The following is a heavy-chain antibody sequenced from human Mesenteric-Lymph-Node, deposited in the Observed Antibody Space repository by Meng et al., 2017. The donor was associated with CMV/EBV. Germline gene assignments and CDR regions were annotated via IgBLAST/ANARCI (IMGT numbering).Heavy chain of an antibody. D-gene: IGHD2-2*01. Sequence: ASVKVSCKASGYTFTGYYMHWVRKAPGQGLEWMGWINPNSGGTNYAQKFQGRVTMTSDTSISTVYMELSRLRSDDTAVYYCAKGYCSSTSCYSDYWGQGTLVTVSS. CDR2: INPNSGGT. CDR3: AKGYCSSTSCYSDY. CDR1: GYTFTGYY. V-gene: IGHV1-2*02. J-gene: IGHJ4*02.